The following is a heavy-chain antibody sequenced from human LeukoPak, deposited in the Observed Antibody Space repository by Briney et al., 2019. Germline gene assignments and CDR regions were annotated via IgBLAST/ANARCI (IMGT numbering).Heavy chain of an antibody. CDR2: IIPIFGTA. V-gene: IGHV1-69*05. J-gene: IGHJ6*04. Sequence: ASVKVSCKASGGTFSSYAISWVRQAPGQGLEWVGGIIPIFGTANYAQKFQGRVTITTDESTSTAYMELSSLRSEDTAVYYCARAMVRGDTNGVLDVWGKGTTVTVSS. CDR3: ARAMVRGDTNGVLDV. D-gene: IGHD3-10*01. CDR1: GGTFSSYA.